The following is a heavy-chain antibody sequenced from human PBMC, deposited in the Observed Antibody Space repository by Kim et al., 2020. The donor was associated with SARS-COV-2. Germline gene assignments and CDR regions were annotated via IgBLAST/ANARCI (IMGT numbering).Heavy chain of an antibody. CDR1: GFTFDDYT. D-gene: IGHD3-16*01. Sequence: GGSLRLSCAASGFTFDDYTMHWVRQAPGKGLEWVSLISWDGGSTYYADSVKGRFTISRDNSKNSLYLQMNSLRTEDTALYYCAKAGGPFYYYYGMDVWGQGTTVTVSS. CDR2: ISWDGGST. CDR3: AKAGGPFYYYYGMDV. V-gene: IGHV3-43*01. J-gene: IGHJ6*02.